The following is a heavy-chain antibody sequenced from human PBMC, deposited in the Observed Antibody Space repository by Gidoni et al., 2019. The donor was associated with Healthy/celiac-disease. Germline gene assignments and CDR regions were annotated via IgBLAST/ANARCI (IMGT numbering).Heavy chain of an antibody. V-gene: IGHV3-23*01. J-gene: IGHJ1*01. CDR3: AALGVNYYDSSGYYYSGGYFQH. Sequence: EVQLLESGGGLVQPGGSLRLSCAASGFTFSSYAMSWVRQAPGTGLEWVSAISGSGGSTYYADSVKGRFTISRDNSKNTLYLQMNSLRAEDTAVYYCAALGVNYYDSSGYYYSGGYFQHWGQGTLVTVSS. CDR1: GFTFSSYA. D-gene: IGHD3-22*01. CDR2: ISGSGGST.